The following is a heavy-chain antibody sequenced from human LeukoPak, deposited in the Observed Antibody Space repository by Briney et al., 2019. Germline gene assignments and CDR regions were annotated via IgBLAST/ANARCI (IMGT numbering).Heavy chain of an antibody. CDR2: IYYSGST. J-gene: IGHJ4*02. Sequence: SETLSLTCTVSGGSISSGDYYWSWIRQPPGKGLEWIGYIYYSGSTYYNPSLKSRVTISVDTSKNQFSLKLSSVTAAGTAVYYCARQSPHYYGSGSYNYWGQGTLVTVSS. CDR1: GGSISSGDYY. D-gene: IGHD3-10*01. CDR3: ARQSPHYYGSGSYNY. V-gene: IGHV4-30-4*08.